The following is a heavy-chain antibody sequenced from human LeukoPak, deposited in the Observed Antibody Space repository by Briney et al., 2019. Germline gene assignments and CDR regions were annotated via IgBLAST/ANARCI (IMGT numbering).Heavy chain of an antibody. V-gene: IGHV4-4*07. D-gene: IGHD5-18*01. J-gene: IGHJ4*02. CDR1: GGSISSYY. CDR2: IYTSGST. CDR3: ARENTAMCEYYFDY. Sequence: SETLSLTCTVSGGSISSYYWSWIRQPAGKGLEWIGRIYTSGSTNYNPSLKSRVTMSVDTSKNQFSLKLSSVTAADTAVYYCARENTAMCEYYFDYWGQGTLVTVSS.